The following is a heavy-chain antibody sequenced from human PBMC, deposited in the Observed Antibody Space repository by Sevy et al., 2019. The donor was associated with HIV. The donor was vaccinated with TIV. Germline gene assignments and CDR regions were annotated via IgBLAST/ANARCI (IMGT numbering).Heavy chain of an antibody. CDR2: ISEDGSKT. J-gene: IGHJ4*02. V-gene: IGHV3-30*04. Sequence: GGSLRLSCADSGFTFIDYAMHWVRQAPGKGLEWVAVISEDGSKTYYAGSVNGRITISRDKSKNTLYLQMNSLRADDTAVYYCAGGRVTSHDFDYWGQGTLVTVSS. CDR3: AGGRVTSHDFDY. CDR1: GFTFIDYA. D-gene: IGHD2-21*02.